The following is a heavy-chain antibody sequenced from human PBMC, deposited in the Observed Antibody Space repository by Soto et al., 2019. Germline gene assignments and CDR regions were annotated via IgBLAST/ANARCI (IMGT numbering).Heavy chain of an antibody. CDR2: ISYDGSDK. V-gene: IGHV3-30-3*01. Sequence: GGSLRLSCAASGFTFGHYAIHWVRQAPGKGLEWVAVISYDGSDKYYADSVKGRFLISRDNSKSTLYLQMNSLRAEDTAVFYCAKERSSGWSLDYWGQGT. CDR3: AKERSSGWSLDY. D-gene: IGHD6-19*01. CDR1: GFTFGHYA. J-gene: IGHJ4*02.